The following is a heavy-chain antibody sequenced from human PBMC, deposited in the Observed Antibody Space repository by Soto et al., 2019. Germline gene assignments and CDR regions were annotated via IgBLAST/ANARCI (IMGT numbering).Heavy chain of an antibody. Sequence: TGGSLRLSCAASGFTFSNWWSWVRQAPGKGLEWVSVIYSGGSTYYADSVKGRFTISRDNSKNTLYLQMNSLRAEDTAVYYCARDRIAVAGNPEYFQHWGQGTLVTVSS. CDR2: IYSGGST. V-gene: IGHV3-66*01. CDR1: GFTFSNW. CDR3: ARDRIAVAGNPEYFQH. D-gene: IGHD6-19*01. J-gene: IGHJ1*01.